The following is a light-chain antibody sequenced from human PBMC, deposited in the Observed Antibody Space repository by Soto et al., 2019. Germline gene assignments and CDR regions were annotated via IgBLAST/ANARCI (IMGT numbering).Light chain of an antibody. CDR1: QSVNSN. Sequence: EIVMTQSPATLSVSPGERATLSCRASQSVNSNLAWYQQKPGQAPRLLIYGASSRATGIPARFRGSGSGTEFTITITSPQSEDFAVYYCQHYNSGPRTFGHGNKVE. J-gene: IGKJ1*01. CDR2: GAS. V-gene: IGKV3-15*01. CDR3: QHYNSGPRT.